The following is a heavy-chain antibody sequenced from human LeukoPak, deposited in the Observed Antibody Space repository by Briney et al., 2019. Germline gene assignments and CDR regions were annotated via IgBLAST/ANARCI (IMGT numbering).Heavy chain of an antibody. Sequence: GGSLRLSCTASGFTFGDYAMSWVRQAPGKGLEWVGFIRSKAYGGTTEYAASVKGRFTISRDDSKSIAYLQMNSLRAEDTAVYYCASRIAAGSGDWGQGTLVTVSS. CDR1: GFTFGDYA. CDR2: IRSKAYGGTT. D-gene: IGHD6-13*01. CDR3: ASRIAAGSGD. V-gene: IGHV3-49*04. J-gene: IGHJ4*02.